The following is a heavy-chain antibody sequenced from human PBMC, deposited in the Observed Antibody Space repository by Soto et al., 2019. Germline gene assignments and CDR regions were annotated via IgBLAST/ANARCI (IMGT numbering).Heavy chain of an antibody. J-gene: IGHJ4*02. Sequence: PSETLTLTYTVSGGNISNYYWSWIRQPPGKGLEWIGYICCSGSTNYNPSLKSRVTIPVDTSKNQFSLKLSSVTAADTAVYYCARHNVVPAAKFDYWGQGTLVTVSS. CDR3: ARHNVVPAAKFDY. V-gene: IGHV4-59*08. CDR1: GGNISNYY. D-gene: IGHD2-2*01. CDR2: ICCSGST.